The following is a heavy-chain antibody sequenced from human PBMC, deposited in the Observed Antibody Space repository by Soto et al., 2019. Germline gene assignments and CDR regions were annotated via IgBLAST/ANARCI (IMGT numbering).Heavy chain of an antibody. D-gene: IGHD3-3*01. Sequence: PSETLSLTCTVSGGSISSYYWSWIRQPPGKGLEWLGYIYYSGSTNYNPSLKSRVTISVDTSKNQFSLKLSSVTAADTAVYYCARDRTYYDFWSGSQEPHYYCSGMDFWGQGTTVPVFS. CDR2: IYYSGST. V-gene: IGHV4-59*01. CDR3: ARDRTYYDFWSGSQEPHYYCSGMDF. J-gene: IGHJ6*02. CDR1: GGSISSYY.